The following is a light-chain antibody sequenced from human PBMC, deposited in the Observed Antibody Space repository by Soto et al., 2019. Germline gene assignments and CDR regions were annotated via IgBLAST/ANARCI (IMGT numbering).Light chain of an antibody. Sequence: EIVMTQSPATLSVSPGERATLSCRASQSVSSDLAWYHQKPGQAPRLLIYGASSRATGIPDRFSGSGSGTDFTLTISSLEPEDCAVYYCQQRFNWQVTFGQGTRLEIK. J-gene: IGKJ5*01. V-gene: IGKV3-11*01. CDR3: QQRFNWQVT. CDR2: GAS. CDR1: QSVSSD.